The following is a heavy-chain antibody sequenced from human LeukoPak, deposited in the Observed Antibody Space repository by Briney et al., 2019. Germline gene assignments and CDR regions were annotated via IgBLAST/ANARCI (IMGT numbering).Heavy chain of an antibody. CDR3: ATGNLGDYGRDAFDI. V-gene: IGHV4-31*03. J-gene: IGHJ3*02. D-gene: IGHD4-17*01. Sequence: PSETLSLTCTVSGGSISSGGYYWSWIRQHPGKGLEWIGYIHYSGSTYYNPSLKSRVTISVDTSKNQFSLKLSSVTAADTAVYYCATGNLGDYGRDAFDIWGQGTMVTVSS. CDR2: IHYSGST. CDR1: GGSISSGGYY.